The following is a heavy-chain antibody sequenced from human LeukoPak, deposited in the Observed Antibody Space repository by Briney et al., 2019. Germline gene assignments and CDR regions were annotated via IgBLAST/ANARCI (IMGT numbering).Heavy chain of an antibody. CDR2: IYSGGST. D-gene: IGHD6-13*01. V-gene: IGHV3-53*05. CDR3: AKEVAATAGTSFYYYYGMDV. Sequence: GGSLRLSCAASGFTVSSNYMSWVRQAPGKGLEWVSVIYSGGSTYYADSVKGRFTISRDNSKNTLYLQMNSLRTEDTAVYYCAKEVAATAGTSFYYYYGMDVWGQGTTVTVSS. CDR1: GFTVSSNY. J-gene: IGHJ6*02.